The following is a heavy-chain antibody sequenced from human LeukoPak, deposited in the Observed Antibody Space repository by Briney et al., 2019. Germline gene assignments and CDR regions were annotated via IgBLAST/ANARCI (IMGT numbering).Heavy chain of an antibody. CDR3: ARLLSSWYGDYYYYSGMDV. J-gene: IGHJ6*02. Sequence: SETLSLTCTVSGGSISSYYWSWIRQPPGKGLEWIGYIYYSGSTNYNPALKSRVTISVDTSKNQFSLKLSSVTAADTAVYYCARLLSSWYGDYYYYSGMDVWGQGTTVTVSS. CDR2: IYYSGST. V-gene: IGHV4-59*08. CDR1: GGSISSYY. D-gene: IGHD6-13*01.